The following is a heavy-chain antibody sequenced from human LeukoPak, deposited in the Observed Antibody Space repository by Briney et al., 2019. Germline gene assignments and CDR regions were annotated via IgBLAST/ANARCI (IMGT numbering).Heavy chain of an antibody. CDR2: IYWNDDK. Sequence: ESGPTLVKPTQTLTLTCTFSGFSLNTSGVGVGWIRQPPGKALKWLAVIYWNDDKSYSPSLKSRLTIIKDTSKNQVVLTMTNMDPVDTATYYCARYNYETSGYWLTDFWGQGTLVTVSS. CDR3: ARYNYETSGYWLTDF. J-gene: IGHJ4*02. V-gene: IGHV2-5*01. D-gene: IGHD3-22*01. CDR1: GFSLNTSGVG.